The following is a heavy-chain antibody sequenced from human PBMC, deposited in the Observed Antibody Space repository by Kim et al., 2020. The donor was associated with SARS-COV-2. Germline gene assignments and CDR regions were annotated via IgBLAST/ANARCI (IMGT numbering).Heavy chain of an antibody. D-gene: IGHD3-10*01. CDR2: ISYDGSNK. J-gene: IGHJ4*01. CDR1: GFTFSSYG. CDR3: AKDRAILWFGRRGPFHF. V-gene: IGHV3-30*18. Sequence: GGSLRLSCAASGFTFSSYGMHWVRQAPGKGLEWVAVISYDGSNKYYADSVKGRFTISRDNSKNTLYLQMNSLRAEDTAVYYCAKDRAILWFGRRGPFHF.